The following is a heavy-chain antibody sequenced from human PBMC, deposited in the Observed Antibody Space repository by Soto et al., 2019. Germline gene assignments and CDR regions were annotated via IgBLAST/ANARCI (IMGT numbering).Heavy chain of an antibody. CDR1: GFTFSSYG. D-gene: IGHD2-8*01. Sequence: GGSLRLSCAASGFTFSSYGMHWVRQAPGKGLEWVAVISYDGSNKYYADSVKGRFTISRDNSKNTPYLQMNSLRAEDTAVYYCAKAPCTNGVCEYYFDYWGQGTLVTVSS. CDR3: AKAPCTNGVCEYYFDY. J-gene: IGHJ4*02. CDR2: ISYDGSNK. V-gene: IGHV3-30*18.